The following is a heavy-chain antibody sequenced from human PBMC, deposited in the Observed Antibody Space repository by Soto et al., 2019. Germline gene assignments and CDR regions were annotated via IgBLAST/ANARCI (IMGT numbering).Heavy chain of an antibody. J-gene: IGHJ1*01. V-gene: IGHV3-23*01. CDR3: AKSGGVVVVAATPVQH. CDR1: GFTFSSYA. D-gene: IGHD2-15*01. Sequence: EVQLLESGGGLVQPGGSLRLSCAASGFTFSSYAMSWVRQAPGKGLEWVSAISGSGGSTYYADSVKGRFTISRDNSKNTLYLQMNSLRAEDTAVYHCAKSGGVVVVAATPVQHWGQGTLVTVSS. CDR2: ISGSGGST.